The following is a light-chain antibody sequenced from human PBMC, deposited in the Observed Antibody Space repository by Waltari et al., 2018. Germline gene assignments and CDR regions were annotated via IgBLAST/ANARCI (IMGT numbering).Light chain of an antibody. CDR2: DVT. Sequence: QSALTQPASMSGSPGQSIPISCHGTDHAIATYNYVSWYQQHPGKVPKLIIYDVTLRPSGVSYRFSGSKSGNTASLSISALQAEDEAGYYCSSYTTRGTVVFGGGTTLTV. V-gene: IGLV2-14*01. CDR1: DHAIATYNY. CDR3: SSYTTRGTVV. J-gene: IGLJ2*01.